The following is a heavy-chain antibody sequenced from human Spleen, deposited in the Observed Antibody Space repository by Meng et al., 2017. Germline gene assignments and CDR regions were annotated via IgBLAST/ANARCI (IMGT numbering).Heavy chain of an antibody. V-gene: IGHV1-69*10. CDR1: GGTFSSYA. CDR3: ARALGGGWNGVFSDY. J-gene: IGHJ4*02. Sequence: QVQLVHSGAEVKKPGSSVKVSCQASGGTFSSYAISWWRQAPGQGLEWMGGIIPTLGIADYAQKFQGRVTITADKSMSTAYMELSSLRSEDTAVYYCARALGGGWNGVFSDYWGQGTLVTVSS. CDR2: IIPTLGIA. D-gene: IGHD1-1*01.